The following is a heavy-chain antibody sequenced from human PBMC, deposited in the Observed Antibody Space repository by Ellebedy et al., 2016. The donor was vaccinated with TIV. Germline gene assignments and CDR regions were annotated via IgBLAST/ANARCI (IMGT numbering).Heavy chain of an antibody. Sequence: SLKISCAASGITLDDYAMHWVRQAPGKGLEWVSGIYWNSDRIGYADSVKGRFTISRDNSKNTLYLQMNNLRAEDTAVYSCARDAADSGGKLDYWGQGALVTVSS. CDR1: GITLDDYA. CDR2: IYWNSDRI. D-gene: IGHD4-23*01. CDR3: ARDAADSGGKLDY. V-gene: IGHV3-9*01. J-gene: IGHJ4*02.